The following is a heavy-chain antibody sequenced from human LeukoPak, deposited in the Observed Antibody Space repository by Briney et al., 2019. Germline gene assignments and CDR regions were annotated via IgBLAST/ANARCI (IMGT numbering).Heavy chain of an antibody. CDR3: ARGSTAMGRDAFDI. Sequence: SETLSLTCAVYGGSFSGYYWSWIRQPPGKGLEWIGEINHSGSTNYNPSLKSRVTISVDTSKNQFSLKLSSVTAADTAVYYCARGSTAMGRDAFDIWGQGTMVTVSS. D-gene: IGHD5-18*01. J-gene: IGHJ3*02. CDR1: GGSFSGYY. CDR2: INHSGST. V-gene: IGHV4-34*01.